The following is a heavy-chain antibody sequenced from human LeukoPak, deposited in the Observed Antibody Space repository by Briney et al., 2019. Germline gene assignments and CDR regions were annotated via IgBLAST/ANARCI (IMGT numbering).Heavy chain of an antibody. CDR3: ARPDQDYDFWSGEGYAFDI. CDR2: ISYDGSNK. CDR1: GFTFSSYA. D-gene: IGHD3-3*01. V-gene: IGHV3-30-3*01. J-gene: IGHJ3*02. Sequence: GGSLRLSCAASGFTFSSYAMHWFRQAPGKGLEWVAVISYDGSNKYYADSVKGRFTISRDNSKNTLYLQMNSLRAEDTAVYYCARPDQDYDFWSGEGYAFDIWGQGTMVTVSS.